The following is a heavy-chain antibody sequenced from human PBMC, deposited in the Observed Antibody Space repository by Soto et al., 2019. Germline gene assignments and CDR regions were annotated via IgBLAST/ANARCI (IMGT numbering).Heavy chain of an antibody. J-gene: IGHJ6*02. CDR1: GFTFSSYA. V-gene: IGHV3-23*01. CDR2: ISGSGGST. Sequence: PGGSLRLSCAASGFTFSSYAMSWVRQAPGKGLEWVSAISGSGGSTYYADSVKGRFTISRDNSKNTLYLQMNSLRAEDTAVYYCANAPAIYYYYGMDVWGQGTTVTVSS. D-gene: IGHD2-2*01. CDR3: ANAPAIYYYYGMDV.